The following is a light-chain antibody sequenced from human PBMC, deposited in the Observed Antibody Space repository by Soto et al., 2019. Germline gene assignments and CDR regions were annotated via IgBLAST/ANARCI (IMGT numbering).Light chain of an antibody. CDR1: SSNIGAGYD. CDR2: GNS. Sequence: QSVLTQPPSVSGAPGQRVTISCTGSSSNIGAGYDVHWYQQLPGTAPKLLIYGNSNRPSGVPDRFSGSKSGTSACLAITGLQAEDEADYYCQSYDSSLSGSGVFGGGTKLTVL. CDR3: QSYDSSLSGSGV. V-gene: IGLV1-40*01. J-gene: IGLJ2*01.